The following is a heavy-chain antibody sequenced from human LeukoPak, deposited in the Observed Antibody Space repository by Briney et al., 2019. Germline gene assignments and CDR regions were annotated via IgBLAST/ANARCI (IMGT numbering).Heavy chain of an antibody. D-gene: IGHD3-10*01. CDR1: GGSISSGDYY. CDR3: ARARTYYYGSGSYSFDY. J-gene: IGHJ4*02. Sequence: PSETLSLTCTVSGGSISSGDYYWSWIRQPPGKGLEWIGCIYYSGSTYYNPSLKSRVTISVDTSKNQFSLKLSSVTAADTAVYYCARARTYYYGSGSYSFDYWGQGTLVTVSS. V-gene: IGHV4-30-4*01. CDR2: IYYSGST.